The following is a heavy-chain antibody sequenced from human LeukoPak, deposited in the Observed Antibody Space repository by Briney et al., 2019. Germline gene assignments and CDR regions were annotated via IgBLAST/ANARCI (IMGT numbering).Heavy chain of an antibody. CDR3: AGEGVTMVRGAHDY. V-gene: IGHV4-34*01. CDR1: GGSFSGYY. Sequence: SETLSLTCAVYGGSFSGYYWSWIRQPPGKGLEWIGEINHSGSTNYNPSLKSRVTISVDTSKNQFSLKLSSVTAADTAVYYCAGEGVTMVRGAHDYWGQGTLVTVSS. CDR2: INHSGST. D-gene: IGHD3-10*01. J-gene: IGHJ4*02.